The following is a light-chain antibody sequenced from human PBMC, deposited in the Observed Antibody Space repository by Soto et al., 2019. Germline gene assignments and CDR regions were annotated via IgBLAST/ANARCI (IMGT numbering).Light chain of an antibody. V-gene: IGKV1-33*01. CDR3: QQYEGLPLT. J-gene: IGKJ4*01. Sequence: DIQMTQSPSSLSAYVGDRVTITCQASQDIGMFLNWYQHKPGKAPKFLIYNASNLETGVPSRFSGGGSGTDFTFTITSLQAEDFATYYCQQYEGLPLTVGGGTKVDSK. CDR1: QDIGMF. CDR2: NAS.